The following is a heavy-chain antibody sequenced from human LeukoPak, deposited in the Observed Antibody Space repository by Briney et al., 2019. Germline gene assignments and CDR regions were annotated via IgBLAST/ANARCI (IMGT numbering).Heavy chain of an antibody. CDR1: GGSVSSNSYY. Sequence: SETLSLTCTVSGGSVSSNSYYWSWVRQPPGKGLEWIGFIDYTGSANYNPSPKSRVTISLDTSKNQFSVKVMSVTAADTAVYYCARIPVAKTFDYWGQGTLVTVSS. D-gene: IGHD6-19*01. CDR2: IDYTGSA. V-gene: IGHV4-61*01. CDR3: ARIPVAKTFDY. J-gene: IGHJ4*02.